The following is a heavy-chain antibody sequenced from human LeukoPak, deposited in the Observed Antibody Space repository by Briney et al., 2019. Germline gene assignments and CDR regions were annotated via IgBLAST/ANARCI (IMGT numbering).Heavy chain of an antibody. CDR1: GFIFRNYD. D-gene: IGHD3-10*01. CDR2: VRYDGSNK. CDR3: AKDRGTARPTHFDY. Sequence: GGSLRLSCAASGFIFRNYDMHWVRQAPGKGLEWVAYVRYDGSNKYYADSVKGRFTISRDDSRNTLYLQMNSLRAEDTAVYYCAKDRGTARPTHFDYWGQGTLVTVSS. V-gene: IGHV3-30*02. J-gene: IGHJ4*02.